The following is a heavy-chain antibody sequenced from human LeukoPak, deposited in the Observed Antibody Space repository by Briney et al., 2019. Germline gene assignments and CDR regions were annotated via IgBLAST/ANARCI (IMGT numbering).Heavy chain of an antibody. CDR3: ASVDELELRVLDY. J-gene: IGHJ4*02. Sequence: SETLSFTCAVYGGSFSGYYWSWIRQPPGKGLEWIGEINHSGSTNYNPSLKSRVTISVDTSKNQFSLKLSSVTAADTAVYYCASVDELELRVLDYWAREPWSQSPQ. D-gene: IGHD1-7*01. V-gene: IGHV4-34*01. CDR1: GGSFSGYY. CDR2: INHSGST.